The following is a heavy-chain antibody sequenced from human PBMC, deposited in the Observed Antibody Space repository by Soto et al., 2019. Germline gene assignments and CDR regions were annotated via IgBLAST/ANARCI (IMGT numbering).Heavy chain of an antibody. D-gene: IGHD5-18*01. V-gene: IGHV4-39*01. J-gene: IGHJ4*02. CDR1: GGSISSSSYY. CDR2: IDYTGNT. Sequence: QLQLQASGPGLVKPSETLSLTCTVSGGSISSSSYYWGCIRQPPGKGLEWIASIDYTGNTFYNPSLTSRVIISVDTSKNQFSLKVTSVTAADTAVYYCARINKGYGTDSWGQGTLVTVSS. CDR3: ARINKGYGTDS.